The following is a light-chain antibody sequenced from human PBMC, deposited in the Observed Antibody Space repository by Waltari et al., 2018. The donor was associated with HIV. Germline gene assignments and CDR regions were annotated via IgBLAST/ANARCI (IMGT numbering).Light chain of an antibody. CDR3: QSYDSSLSVI. V-gene: IGLV1-40*01. CDR1: SSNIGAGVD. CDR2: GNT. Sequence: QSVLTQPPSVSGAPGQRVTISCTGSSSNIGAGVDVHWYQQLPGTAPKLLIYGNTNRPSGVPDRFSASKSGNSASLAITGLQAEDEGDYYCQSYDSSLSVIFGGGTKLTVL. J-gene: IGLJ2*01.